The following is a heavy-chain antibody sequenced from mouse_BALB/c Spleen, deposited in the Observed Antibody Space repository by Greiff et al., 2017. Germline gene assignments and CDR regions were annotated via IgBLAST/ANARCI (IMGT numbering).Heavy chain of an antibody. J-gene: IGHJ3*01. CDR2: ISYSGST. D-gene: IGHD2-2*01. V-gene: IGHV3-8*02. CDR1: GDSITSGY. Sequence: EVKLQESGPSLVKPSQTLSLTCSVTGDSITSGYWNWIRKFPGNKLEYMGYISYSGSTYYNPSLKSRISITRDTSKNQYYLQLNSVTTEDTATYYCARGSTMVTTRAWFAYWGQGTLVTVSA. CDR3: ARGSTMVTTRAWFAY.